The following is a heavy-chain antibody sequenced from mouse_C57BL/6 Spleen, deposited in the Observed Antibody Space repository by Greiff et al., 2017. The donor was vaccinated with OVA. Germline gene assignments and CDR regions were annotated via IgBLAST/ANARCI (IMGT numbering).Heavy chain of an antibody. V-gene: IGHV8-8*01. J-gene: IGHJ3*01. D-gene: IGHD2-5*01. CDR2: IWWDDDK. Sequence: QVTLKVSGPGILQPSQTLSLTCSFSGFSLSTFGMGVGWIRQPSWKGLEWLAQIWWDDDKYYNPALKSRLTISKDTSKDHVFLKIANMHTADTATYYCARYPYNNYSLFADWGQGTMVTVAA. CDR3: ARYPYNNYSLFAD. CDR1: GFSLSTFGMG.